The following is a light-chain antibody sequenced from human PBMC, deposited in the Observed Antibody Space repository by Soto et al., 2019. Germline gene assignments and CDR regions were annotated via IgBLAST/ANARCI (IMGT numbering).Light chain of an antibody. CDR1: QSVSS. CDR2: GAS. CDR3: QRYATSSPFT. Sequence: EIVLTQSPGTLSLSPGEGVTLSCRASQSVSSLAWYQQKPGQAPRLLIYGASSRATGIADTFSGSGSGTAFTITISRLEPEDFAVYYCQRYATSSPFTFGQGTRLQIK. V-gene: IGKV3-20*01. J-gene: IGKJ5*01.